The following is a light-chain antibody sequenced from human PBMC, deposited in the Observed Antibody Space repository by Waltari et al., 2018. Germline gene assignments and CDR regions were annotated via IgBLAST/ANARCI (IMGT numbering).Light chain of an antibody. V-gene: IGKV4-1*01. CDR1: QSVLHSSNNKNY. Sequence: DIVMTQSPDSLAVYLGERATINCKSSQSVLHSSNNKNYFAWYQQRPGQPPKLLFYWASTREFGVPDRFSSSGSGTDFTLTISSLQAEDVAVYYCQQYYSSPLTFGGGTKVEIK. CDR2: WAS. CDR3: QQYYSSPLT. J-gene: IGKJ4*01.